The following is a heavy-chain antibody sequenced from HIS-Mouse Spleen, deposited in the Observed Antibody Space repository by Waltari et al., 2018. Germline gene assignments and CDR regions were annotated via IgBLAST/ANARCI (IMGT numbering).Heavy chain of an antibody. CDR3: AKDYYSYGYRPFDY. D-gene: IGHD5-18*01. Sequence: EVQLLESGGGLVQPGGSLRLSCAASGFTFSSYAMSWVRQAPGKGLEWVSAISGSGGRPYYADSGKGLFTISRDNSKNTLYLQMNSLRAEDTAVYYCAKDYYSYGYRPFDYWGQGTLVTVSS. V-gene: IGHV3-23*01. CDR2: ISGSGGRP. J-gene: IGHJ4*02. CDR1: GFTFSSYA.